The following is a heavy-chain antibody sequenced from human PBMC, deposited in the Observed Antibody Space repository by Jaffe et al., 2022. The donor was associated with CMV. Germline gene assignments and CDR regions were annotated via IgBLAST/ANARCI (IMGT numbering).Heavy chain of an antibody. V-gene: IGHV4-34*01. CDR3: ARGIRIAARGNRWFDP. CDR2: INHSGST. Sequence: QVQLQQWGAGLLKPSETLSLTCAVYGGSFSGYYWSWIRQPPGKGLEWIGEINHSGSTNYNPSLKSRVTISVDTSKNQFSLKLSSVTAADTAVYYCARGIRIAARGNRWFDPWGQGTLVTVSS. CDR1: GGSFSGYY. J-gene: IGHJ5*02. D-gene: IGHD6-6*01.